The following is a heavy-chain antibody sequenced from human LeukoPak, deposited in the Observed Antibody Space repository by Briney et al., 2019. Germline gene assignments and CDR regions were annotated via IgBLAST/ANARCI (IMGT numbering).Heavy chain of an antibody. J-gene: IGHJ4*02. Sequence: PGGSLRLSCAASGFTFSNYGMHWVRQAPGKGLEWVALIYYDGIKTYYADSVRGRFTLSRDNSKNTQYLQMNSLRVEDTAVYYCAGGVGISSSDPPLDYWGQGTQVTVSS. CDR3: AGGVGISSSDPPLDY. D-gene: IGHD6-6*01. V-gene: IGHV3-33*01. CDR2: IYYDGIKT. CDR1: GFTFSNYG.